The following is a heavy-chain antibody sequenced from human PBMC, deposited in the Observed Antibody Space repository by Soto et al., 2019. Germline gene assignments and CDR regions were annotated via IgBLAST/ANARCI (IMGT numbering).Heavy chain of an antibody. CDR3: ARDRGGSSWYPSSDWFDP. J-gene: IGHJ5*02. CDR1: GFTFSSYS. Sequence: GGSLRLSCAASGFTFSSYSMNWVRQAPGKGLEWVSSISSSSSYIYYADSVKGRFTISRDNAKNSLYLQMNSLRAEDTAVYYCARDRGGSSWYPSSDWFDPWGQGTLVTVSS. V-gene: IGHV3-21*01. CDR2: ISSSSSYI. D-gene: IGHD6-13*01.